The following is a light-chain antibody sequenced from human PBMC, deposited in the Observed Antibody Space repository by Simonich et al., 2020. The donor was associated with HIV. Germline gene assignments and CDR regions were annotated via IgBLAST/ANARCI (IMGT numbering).Light chain of an antibody. CDR1: QSVSSY. Sequence: EIVLTQSPATLSLSPGERATLSCRASQSVSSYLAWYQQKPGQAPRLLIYGASIRATAFPARFSGSGSGTEFTLTISSLQSEDFAVYYCQQYNNWPGTFGGGTKVEIK. CDR2: GAS. J-gene: IGKJ4*01. V-gene: IGKV3-15*01. CDR3: QQYNNWPGT.